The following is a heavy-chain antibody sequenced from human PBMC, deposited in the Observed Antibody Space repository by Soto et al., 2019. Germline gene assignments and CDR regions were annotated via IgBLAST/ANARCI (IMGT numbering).Heavy chain of an antibody. V-gene: IGHV1-18*04. Sequence: GASVKVSCKASGYTFTSYGISWVRQAPGQGLEWMGWISAYNGNTNYAQKLQGRVTMTTDTSTSTAYMELRSLRSDDTAVYYCARERGDILHILDYGMDVWGQGTTVTVSS. CDR1: GYTFTSYG. J-gene: IGHJ6*02. CDR3: ARERGDILHILDYGMDV. D-gene: IGHD3-9*01. CDR2: ISAYNGNT.